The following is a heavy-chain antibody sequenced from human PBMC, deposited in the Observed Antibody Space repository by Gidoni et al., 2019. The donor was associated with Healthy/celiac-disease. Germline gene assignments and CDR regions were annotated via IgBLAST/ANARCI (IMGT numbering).Heavy chain of an antibody. V-gene: IGHV3-7*03. J-gene: IGHJ3*02. CDR3: ARDGPSYYDSSGQHDAFDI. Sequence: EVQLVESGGGLVQPGGSLRLSCAASGFTFSSYWMSWVRQAQGKGVEWVANIKKDGSEKYYVDSVKGRFTISRDNAKNSLYLQMNSLRAEDTAVYYCARDGPSYYDSSGQHDAFDIWGQGTMVTVSS. CDR1: GFTFSSYW. CDR2: IKKDGSEK. D-gene: IGHD3-22*01.